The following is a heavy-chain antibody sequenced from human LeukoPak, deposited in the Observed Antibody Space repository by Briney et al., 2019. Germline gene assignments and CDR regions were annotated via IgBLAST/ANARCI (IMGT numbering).Heavy chain of an antibody. CDR2: IKQDGSNK. V-gene: IGHV3-7*01. CDR1: GFTFSAYW. J-gene: IGHJ4*02. Sequence: GGSLRLSCAASGFTFSAYWMSWVRQAPGKGLEWVAHIKQDGSNKYYADSVKGRFTISRDNSKNTLYLQMNSLRAEDTAVYYCARGRDYYGSGSYYNVCDYRGQGTLVTVSS. D-gene: IGHD3-10*01. CDR3: ARGRDYYGSGSYYNVCDY.